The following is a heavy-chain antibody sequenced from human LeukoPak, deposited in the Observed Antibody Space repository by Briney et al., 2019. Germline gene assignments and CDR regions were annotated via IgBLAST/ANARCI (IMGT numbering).Heavy chain of an antibody. CDR3: ARVPQAYDSSGYPDY. CDR1: GYTFTSYY. CDR2: INPSGGST. Sequence: ASVKVSCKASGYTFTSYYMHWVRQAPGQGLEWMGIINPSGGSTSYAQKFQGRVTMTRDTSTSTVYMELSSLRSEDTAVYYCARVPQAYDSSGYPDYWGQGTLVTVSS. J-gene: IGHJ4*02. D-gene: IGHD3-22*01. V-gene: IGHV1-46*01.